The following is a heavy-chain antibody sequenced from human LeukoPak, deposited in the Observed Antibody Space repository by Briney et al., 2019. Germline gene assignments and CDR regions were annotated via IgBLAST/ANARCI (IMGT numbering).Heavy chain of an antibody. CDR2: IWYDGSNK. Sequence: GGSLRLSCAASGFTFSSYGMHWVRQAPGKGLEWVAVIWYDGSNKYYADSVNGRVTISRDNSKNTLYLQMDGLGVEDTAVYYCARGFYYYDSSGYFAFDIWGQGTMVTVSS. V-gene: IGHV3-33*01. D-gene: IGHD3-22*01. CDR1: GFTFSSYG. J-gene: IGHJ3*02. CDR3: ARGFYYYDSSGYFAFDI.